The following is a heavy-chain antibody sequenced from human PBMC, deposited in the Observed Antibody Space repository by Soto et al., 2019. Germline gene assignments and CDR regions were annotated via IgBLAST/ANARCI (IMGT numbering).Heavy chain of an antibody. CDR1: GFTFSSYS. J-gene: IGHJ4*02. CDR2: ISSSSSYI. CDR3: ARDPRNYYDSSGYPPDYYFDY. V-gene: IGHV3-21*01. D-gene: IGHD3-22*01. Sequence: PXGSLRLSCAASGFTFSSYSMNWVRQAPGKGLEWVSSISSSSSYIYYADSVKGRFTISRDNAKNSLYLQMNSLRAEDTAVYYCARDPRNYYDSSGYPPDYYFDYWGQGTLVTVSS.